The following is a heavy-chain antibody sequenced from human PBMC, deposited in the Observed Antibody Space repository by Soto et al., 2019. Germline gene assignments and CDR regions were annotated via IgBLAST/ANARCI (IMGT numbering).Heavy chain of an antibody. CDR1: GGTFSSYA. Sequence: GASVKVSCKASGGTFSSYAISWVRQAPGQGLEWMGGIIPIFGTANYAQKFQGRVTITADESTSTAYMELSSLRSEDTAVYYCASPDSSGWYGGYYFDYWGQGTLVTVSS. CDR3: ASPDSSGWYGGYYFDY. J-gene: IGHJ4*02. CDR2: IIPIFGTA. D-gene: IGHD6-19*01. V-gene: IGHV1-69*13.